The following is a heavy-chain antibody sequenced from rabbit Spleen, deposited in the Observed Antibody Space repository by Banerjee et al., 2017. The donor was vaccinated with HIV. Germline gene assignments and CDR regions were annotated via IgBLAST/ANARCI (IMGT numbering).Heavy chain of an antibody. J-gene: IGHJ4*01. CDR1: GFDFISYS. D-gene: IGHD4-1*01. CDR3: ARDFPNNGWGEFNL. Sequence: QELVESGGGLVQPGESLKLSCKASGFDFISYSMSWVRQAPGTGLEWIGIIKTTGSAYYAKWVNGRFTISRDNAQNTMDLQMNSLTAADTATYFCARDFPNNGWGEFNLWGPGTLVHRL. CDR2: IKTTGSA. V-gene: IGHV1S7*01.